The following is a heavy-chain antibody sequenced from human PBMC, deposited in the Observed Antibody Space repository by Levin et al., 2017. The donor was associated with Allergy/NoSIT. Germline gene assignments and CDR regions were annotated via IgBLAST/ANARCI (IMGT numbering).Heavy chain of an antibody. Sequence: GGSLRLSCAASGFTFSSYAMHWVRQAPGKGLEWVAVISYDGSNKYYADSVKGRFTISRDNSKNTLYLQMNSLRAEDTAVYYCARDPKIKYYYDSSGFDYWGQGTLVTVSS. CDR2: ISYDGSNK. CDR1: GFTFSSYA. CDR3: ARDPKIKYYYDSSGFDY. D-gene: IGHD3-22*01. J-gene: IGHJ4*02. V-gene: IGHV3-30-3*01.